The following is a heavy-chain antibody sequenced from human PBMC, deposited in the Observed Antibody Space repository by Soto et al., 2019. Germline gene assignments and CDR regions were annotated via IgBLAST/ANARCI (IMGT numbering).Heavy chain of an antibody. Sequence: GGSLRLSCAASGFTFSSYAMSWVRQAPGKGLVWLSRISWTTGTIGYADSVNGRFTISSDNAKNSLYLLMHSLRAEDTALYYCFNCSGYGSGSYLYYFDYWGQGTLVTVSS. D-gene: IGHD3-10*01. J-gene: IGHJ4*02. CDR1: GFTFSSYA. V-gene: IGHV3-9*01. CDR2: ISWTTGTI. CDR3: FNCSGYGSGSYLYYFDY.